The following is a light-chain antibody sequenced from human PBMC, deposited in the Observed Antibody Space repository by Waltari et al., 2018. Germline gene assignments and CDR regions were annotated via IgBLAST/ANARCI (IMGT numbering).Light chain of an antibody. CDR2: AAS. J-gene: IGKJ3*01. CDR3: QQYYNTPLA. V-gene: IGKV1-33*01. CDR1: QDISNY. Sequence: DIQMTQTRSSLSASVGDRVTITCQASQDISNYLNWYQQKPGKAPKLLIYAASNLETGVSSRFSGSRSGTDFTLTISSLQPEVIATYYCQQYYNTPLAFGPGTKVEIK.